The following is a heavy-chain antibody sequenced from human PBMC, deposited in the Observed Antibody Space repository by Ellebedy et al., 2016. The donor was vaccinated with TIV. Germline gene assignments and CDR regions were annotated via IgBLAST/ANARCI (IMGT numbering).Heavy chain of an antibody. J-gene: IGHJ6*02. Sequence: SVKVSCXASGYTFTSYGISWVRQAPGQGLEWMGGIIPIFGTANYAQKFQGRVTITADESTSTAYMELSSLRSEDTAVYYCARGGYYYSYYYYGMDVWGQGTTVTVSS. CDR3: ARGGYYYSYYYYGMDV. D-gene: IGHD3-22*01. V-gene: IGHV1-69*13. CDR1: GYTFTSYG. CDR2: IIPIFGTA.